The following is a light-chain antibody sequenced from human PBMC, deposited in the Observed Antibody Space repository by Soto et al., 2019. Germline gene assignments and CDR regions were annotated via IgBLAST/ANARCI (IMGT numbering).Light chain of an antibody. CDR2: AAS. CDR1: QGISSY. CDR3: QQHYSYLWT. V-gene: IGKV1-8*01. Sequence: AIRMTQSPSSLSASTGDRVTITCRASQGISSYLAWYQQKPGKAPKLLIYAASTLQSGVPSRFSGSGSGTDFTLTISCLQSEDFATYYCQQHYSYLWTLGQGTKVDIK. J-gene: IGKJ1*01.